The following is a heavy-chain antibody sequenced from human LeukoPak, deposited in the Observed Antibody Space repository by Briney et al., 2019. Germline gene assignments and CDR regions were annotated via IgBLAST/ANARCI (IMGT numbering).Heavy chain of an antibody. D-gene: IGHD5-12*01. CDR1: GFSLSTSGVG. Sequence: ESGPTLVKPTQTLTLTCTFSGFSLSTSGVGVGWIRQPPGKALEWLALIYWDDDKRYSPSLKSRLTITKDTSKNQVVPTMTNMDPVDTATYYCAHRRGGPGYSGYGYYFDYWGQGTLVTVSS. V-gene: IGHV2-5*02. CDR3: AHRRGGPGYSGYGYYFDY. CDR2: IYWDDDK. J-gene: IGHJ4*02.